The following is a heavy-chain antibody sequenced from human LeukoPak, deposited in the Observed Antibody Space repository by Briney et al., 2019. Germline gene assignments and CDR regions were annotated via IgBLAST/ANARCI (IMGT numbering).Heavy chain of an antibody. Sequence: PSETLSLTCTVSGGSISSSGYFWGWIRQPPGKGLDWIGSIHYSGSTYYNPSLKSRVTISVDTSKNQFSLKLSSVTAADTAVYYCARDRADILTGYTFDYWGQGTLVTVSS. CDR3: ARDRADILTGYTFDY. D-gene: IGHD3-9*01. V-gene: IGHV4-39*07. CDR2: IHYSGST. CDR1: GGSISSSGYF. J-gene: IGHJ4*02.